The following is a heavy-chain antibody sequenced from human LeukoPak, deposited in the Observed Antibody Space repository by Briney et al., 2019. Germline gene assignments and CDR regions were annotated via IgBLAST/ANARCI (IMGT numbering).Heavy chain of an antibody. J-gene: IGHJ4*02. CDR2: ISSSSSNI. CDR1: GFTFSTYS. D-gene: IGHD3-22*01. Sequence: GGPLRLSCAASGFTFSTYSMNWVRQAPGKGLEWVSYISSSSSNIYYADSVKGRFTISRDNAKNSLYLQMSSLRDEDTAVYYCARDRSGYYLFDYWGQGALVTVSS. V-gene: IGHV3-48*02. CDR3: ARDRSGYYLFDY.